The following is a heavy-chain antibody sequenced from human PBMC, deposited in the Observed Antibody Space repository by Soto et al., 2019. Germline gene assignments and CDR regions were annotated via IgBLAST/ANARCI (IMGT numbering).Heavy chain of an antibody. J-gene: IGHJ6*02. D-gene: IGHD3-10*01. CDR1: GGTFSSYA. Sequence: SVKVSCKASGGTFSSYAISWVRQAPGQGLEWMGGIIPIFGTANYAQKFQGRVTITADKSTSTAYMELSSLRSEDTAVYYCARDPLGSYGSGSYYNETDYYYYYGMDVWG. V-gene: IGHV1-69*06. CDR2: IIPIFGTA. CDR3: ARDPLGSYGSGSYYNETDYYYYYGMDV.